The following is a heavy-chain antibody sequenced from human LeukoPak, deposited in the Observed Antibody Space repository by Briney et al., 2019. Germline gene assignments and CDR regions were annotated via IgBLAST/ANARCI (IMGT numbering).Heavy chain of an antibody. CDR2: IIPISGKA. CDR3: ARDVAGFIAAAPFGYYGMDV. CDR1: RGTLSSYA. Sequence: ASVKVSCKGSRGTLSSYALRWVRQAPGQGLEWMGGIIPISGKANYAQKFKGRVTITADESTSTAYMELSSLRSEDTAVYYCARDVAGFIAAAPFGYYGMDVWGQGTTVTVSS. V-gene: IGHV1-69*13. D-gene: IGHD6-13*01. J-gene: IGHJ6*02.